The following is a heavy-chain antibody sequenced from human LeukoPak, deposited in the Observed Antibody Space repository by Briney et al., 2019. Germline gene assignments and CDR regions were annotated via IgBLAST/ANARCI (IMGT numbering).Heavy chain of an antibody. D-gene: IGHD2-15*01. CDR1: GFTLRSYT. CDR3: ARECSGGSCYRAFDI. V-gene: IGHV3-23*01. CDR2: GSGGST. Sequence: SGGSLRLSCAASGFTLRSYTMSWVRQAPGKGLEWVSAGSGGSTYYADSVKGRFTISRDNAKNSLYLQMNSLRAEDTAVYYCARECSGGSCYRAFDIWGQGTMVTVSS. J-gene: IGHJ3*02.